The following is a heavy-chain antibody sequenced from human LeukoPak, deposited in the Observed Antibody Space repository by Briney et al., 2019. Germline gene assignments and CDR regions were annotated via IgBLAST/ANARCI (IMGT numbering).Heavy chain of an antibody. Sequence: PGGSLRLSCAASGFTFSSYWMSWVRQAPGKGPEWLANIKQDGSEKYYVDSVKGRFTISRDNAKNSLYLQMNSLRAEDTAVYYCARDHYSDSSGYKDFDYWGQGSLVTVSS. J-gene: IGHJ4*02. D-gene: IGHD3-22*01. V-gene: IGHV3-7*01. CDR1: GFTFSSYW. CDR2: IKQDGSEK. CDR3: ARDHYSDSSGYKDFDY.